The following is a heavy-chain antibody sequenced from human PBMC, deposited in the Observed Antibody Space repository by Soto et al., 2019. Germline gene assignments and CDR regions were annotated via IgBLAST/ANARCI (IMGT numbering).Heavy chain of an antibody. J-gene: IGHJ3*02. CDR1: GYTFTSYG. D-gene: IGHD3-22*01. CDR2: ISAYNGNT. V-gene: IGHV1-18*01. CDR3: ARDHSLRYYYEPPDAFDI. Sequence: ASVKVSCKASGYTFTSYGISWVRQAPGQGLEWMGWISAYNGNTNYAQKLQGSVTMTTDTSTSTAYMELRILRSDDTAAYYCARDHSLRYYYEPPDAFDIWGQGTMVTVSS.